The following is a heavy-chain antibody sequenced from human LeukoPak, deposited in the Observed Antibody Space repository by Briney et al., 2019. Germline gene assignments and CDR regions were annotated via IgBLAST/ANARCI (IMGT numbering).Heavy chain of an antibody. D-gene: IGHD2-2*01. CDR3: ARGDCSSTICYSPMDV. V-gene: IGHV4-38-2*02. Sequence: SETLSLTCTVSGYPISSGYYWVWIRQTPGKGLEWIGSIYRSGSTNYNPSLKSRVTISVDTSKNQFSLKVNSVTAADTALYYCARGDCSSTICYSPMDVWGKGTTVAVSS. CDR2: IYRSGST. CDR1: GYPISSGYY. J-gene: IGHJ6*03.